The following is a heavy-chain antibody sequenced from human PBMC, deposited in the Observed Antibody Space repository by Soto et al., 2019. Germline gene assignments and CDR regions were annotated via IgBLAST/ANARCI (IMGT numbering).Heavy chain of an antibody. V-gene: IGHV4-39*07. CDR2: IYYRGST. J-gene: IGHJ6*03. CDR1: GGSISSSSYY. Sequence: SETLSLTCTVSGGSISSSSYYWGWIRQPPGMALEWIGSIYYRGSTYYNPSLKSRVTMSVDTSKNQFSLTLNSVTAADTATYYCARGGISHWAYFYYMDVWDRGTTVTVSS. D-gene: IGHD2-21*01. CDR3: ARGGISHWAYFYYMDV.